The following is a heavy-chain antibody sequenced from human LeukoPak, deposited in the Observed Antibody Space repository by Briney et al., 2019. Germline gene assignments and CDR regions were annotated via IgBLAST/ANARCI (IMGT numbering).Heavy chain of an antibody. D-gene: IGHD2-15*01. CDR1: GFTFSSYS. J-gene: IGHJ4*02. CDR2: ISSSSSYI. CDR3: AKAGAVVVVVAKFFDY. V-gene: IGHV3-21*04. Sequence: GGSLRLSCAASGFTFSSYSLNWVRQAPGKGLEWVSSISSSSSYIYYADSVKGRFTISRDNSKNTLYLQMNSLRAEDTAVYYCAKAGAVVVVVAKFFDYWGQGTLVTVSS.